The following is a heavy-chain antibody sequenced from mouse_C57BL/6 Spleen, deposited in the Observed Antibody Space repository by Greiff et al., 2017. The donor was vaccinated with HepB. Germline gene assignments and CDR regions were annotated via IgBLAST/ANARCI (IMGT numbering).Heavy chain of an antibody. V-gene: IGHV1-64*01. CDR3: ARSMGYYYGSSSWFAY. CDR2: IHPNSGST. CDR1: GYTFTSYW. D-gene: IGHD1-1*01. Sequence: VQLQQPGAELVKPGASVKLSCKASGYTFTSYWMHWVKQRPGQGLEWIGMIHPNSGSTNYNEKFKSKATLTVDKSSSTAYMQLSSLTSEDSAVYYCARSMGYYYGSSSWFAYWGQGTLVTVSA. J-gene: IGHJ3*01.